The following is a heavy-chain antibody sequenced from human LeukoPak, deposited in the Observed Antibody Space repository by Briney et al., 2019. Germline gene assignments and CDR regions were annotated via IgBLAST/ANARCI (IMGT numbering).Heavy chain of an antibody. CDR3: ARQSSSSWPYYYYGMDV. Sequence: SETLSLTCTVSGGSISSYYWSWIRQPPGKGLEWIGYIYYSGSTNYNPSLKSRVTISVDTSKNQFSLKLSSVTAADTAVYYCARQSSSSWPYYYYGMDVWGQGTTVTVSS. CDR2: IYYSGST. J-gene: IGHJ6*02. D-gene: IGHD6-13*01. CDR1: GGSISSYY. V-gene: IGHV4-59*08.